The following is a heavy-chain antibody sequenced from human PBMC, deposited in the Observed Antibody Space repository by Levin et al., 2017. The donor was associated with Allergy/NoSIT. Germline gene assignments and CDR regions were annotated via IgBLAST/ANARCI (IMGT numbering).Heavy chain of an antibody. D-gene: IGHD3-10*01. CDR3: GSGRGMSN. J-gene: IGHJ4*02. CDR2: IKQDGSEK. CDR1: GFSFSSFW. Sequence: ASVKVSCAASGFSFSSFWMSWVRQAPGKGLEWVANIKQDGSEKYYVDSVKGRFTISRDNAKNSLYLQMNSLRDEDTAVYYCGSGRGMSNWGQGTPVIVSS. V-gene: IGHV3-7*02.